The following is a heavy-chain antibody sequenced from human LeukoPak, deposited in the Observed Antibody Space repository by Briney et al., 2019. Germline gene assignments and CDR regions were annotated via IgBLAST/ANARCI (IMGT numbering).Heavy chain of an antibody. Sequence: SVKVSCKASGFTCTSSAMQWVRQARGQRLEWIGWIVVGSGNTNYAQKFQERVTITRDMSTSTAYMELSSLRSEDTAVYYCAADSSGWYGPFDYWGQGTLVTVSS. CDR3: AADSSGWYGPFDY. V-gene: IGHV1-58*02. CDR1: GFTCTSSA. D-gene: IGHD6-19*01. J-gene: IGHJ4*02. CDR2: IVVGSGNT.